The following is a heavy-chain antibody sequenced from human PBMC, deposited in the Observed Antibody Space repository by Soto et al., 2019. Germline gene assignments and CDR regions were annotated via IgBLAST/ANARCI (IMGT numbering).Heavy chain of an antibody. J-gene: IGHJ4*02. CDR1: GVSVNSKD. CDR2: IYSDGST. V-gene: IGHV3-66*01. D-gene: IGHD3-9*01. CDR3: ATLTKYDILTGFYPC. Sequence: VSMRLACAACGVSVNSKDVSWVLKAPGKGLEWVSVIYSDGSTYYADSVKGRFIISRDNSNNTLYFQMNSLRAEDTAVYYCATLTKYDILTGFYPCWGQGTLVTVSS.